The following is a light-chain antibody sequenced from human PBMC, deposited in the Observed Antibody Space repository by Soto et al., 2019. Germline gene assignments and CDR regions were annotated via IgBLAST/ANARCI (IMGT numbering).Light chain of an antibody. V-gene: IGLV2-23*01. J-gene: IGLJ1*01. CDR1: SNDVGTYNL. Sequence: QSALTQPASVSGSPGQSITISCTGTSNDVGTYNLVSWYQQRPGKGPTLVIFENDQRPSGVSFRFSGSKSGNTASLTISGLQDEDEADYYCCSYAGSSTYVCGTGTKLTVL. CDR2: END. CDR3: CSYAGSSTYV.